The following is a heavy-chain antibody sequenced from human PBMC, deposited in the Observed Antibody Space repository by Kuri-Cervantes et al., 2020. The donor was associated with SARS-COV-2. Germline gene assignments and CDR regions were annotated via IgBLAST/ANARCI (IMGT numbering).Heavy chain of an antibody. CDR2: INHSGST. CDR1: GGSFSGYY. D-gene: IGHD1-26*01. V-gene: IGHV4-34*01. J-gene: IGHJ4*02. CDR3: ARSPAGEGIVGARSDD. Sequence: GSLRLSCAVYGGSFSGYYWSWIRQPPGKGLEWMGEINHSGSTNYNPSLKSRVTISVDTSKNQFSLKLSSVTAADTAVYYCARSPAGEGIVGARSDDWGQGTLVTVSS.